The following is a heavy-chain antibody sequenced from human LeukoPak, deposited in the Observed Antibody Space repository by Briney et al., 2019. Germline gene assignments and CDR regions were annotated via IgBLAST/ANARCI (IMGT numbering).Heavy chain of an antibody. V-gene: IGHV1-18*01. Sequence: ASVKVSRKASGYTFTSYGISWVRQAPGQGLEWMGWISAYNGNTNYAQKLQGRVTMTTDTSTSTAYMELRSLRSDDTAVYYCARLYYDILTGYYSYFDYWGQGTLVTVSS. D-gene: IGHD3-9*01. J-gene: IGHJ4*02. CDR1: GYTFTSYG. CDR2: ISAYNGNT. CDR3: ARLYYDILTGYYSYFDY.